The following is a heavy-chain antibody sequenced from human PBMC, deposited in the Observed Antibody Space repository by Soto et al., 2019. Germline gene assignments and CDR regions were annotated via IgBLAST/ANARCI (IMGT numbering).Heavy chain of an antibody. CDR2: ISSSTRHT. J-gene: IGHJ4*02. Sequence: QVQLVESGGGLVKPGGSLRLSCAVSGFTFSDYYMTWIRQAPGKGLEWVSYISSSTRHTNYADSVKGRFTISRDNAKNSLFLQMNCVRAEDTSVYYCARGRGAAADYFDLWGQGTLVIVSS. CDR3: ARGRGAAADYFDL. D-gene: IGHD6-13*01. CDR1: GFTFSDYY. V-gene: IGHV3-11*05.